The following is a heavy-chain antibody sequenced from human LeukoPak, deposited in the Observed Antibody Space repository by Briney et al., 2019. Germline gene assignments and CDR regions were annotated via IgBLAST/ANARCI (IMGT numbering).Heavy chain of an antibody. J-gene: IGHJ5*02. CDR1: GFTFSIYA. V-gene: IGHV3-23*01. Sequence: PGGSLRLSCAASGFTFSIYAMSWVRQTPGKWLEWVSSITSRDGTTYYTDSVKGRFTISRDNSENTLYLQMNSLRAEDTAIYYCVRDRPNYYDSSGHYYRRNGDHWGQGTLVTVSS. CDR3: VRDRPNYYDSSGHYYRRNGDH. D-gene: IGHD3-22*01. CDR2: ITSRDGTT.